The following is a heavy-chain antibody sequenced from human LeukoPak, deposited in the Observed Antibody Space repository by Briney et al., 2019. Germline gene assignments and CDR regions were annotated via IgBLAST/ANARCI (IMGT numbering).Heavy chain of an antibody. J-gene: IGHJ4*02. V-gene: IGHV3-23*01. CDR3: ASILLWYVYDY. Sequence: GGTLRLSCAASGFTFSSYGMSWVRQAPGEGLEWVSAISDSGGSTYYTDSVKGRFTISRDNSKNTLYLQRNSLRAEDTAVYYCASILLWYVYDYWGQGTLVTVSS. D-gene: IGHD3-10*01. CDR1: GFTFSSYG. CDR2: ISDSGGST.